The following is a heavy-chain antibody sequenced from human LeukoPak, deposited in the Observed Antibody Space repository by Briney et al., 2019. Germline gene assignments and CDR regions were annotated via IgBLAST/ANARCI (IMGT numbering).Heavy chain of an antibody. Sequence: GGSLRLSCAASEFTLNNYAMNWVRQAPGKGLEWVSLISSSGDATYYADSVQGRFTISRDNSRNTLYLHIDSLRVEDTATYYCARGTTDLDYWGQGTRVIVSS. D-gene: IGHD1-14*01. CDR2: ISSSGDAT. V-gene: IGHV3-23*01. CDR3: ARGTTDLDY. J-gene: IGHJ4*02. CDR1: EFTLNNYA.